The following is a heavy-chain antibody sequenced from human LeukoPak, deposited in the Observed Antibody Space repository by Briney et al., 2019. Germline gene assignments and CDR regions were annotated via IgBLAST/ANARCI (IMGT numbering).Heavy chain of an antibody. CDR1: GYTFTGYY. Sequence: APVKVSCKASGYTFTGYYMHWVRQAPGQGLEWMGWINPNSGGTNYAQKFQGRVTMTRDTSISTAYMEPSRLRSDDTAVYYCARVDTAMVTPDYWGQGTLVTVSS. J-gene: IGHJ4*02. CDR2: INPNSGGT. CDR3: ARVDTAMVTPDY. V-gene: IGHV1-2*02. D-gene: IGHD5-18*01.